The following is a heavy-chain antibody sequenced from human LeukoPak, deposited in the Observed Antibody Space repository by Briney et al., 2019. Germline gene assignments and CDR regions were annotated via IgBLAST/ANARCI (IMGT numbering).Heavy chain of an antibody. Sequence: PWGSLRLSCAASGFTFSSYWMHWVRQAPGKGLVWVSRINSDGSSTTYADSVKGRFTISRDNAKNTLYLQMNSLRAEDTAVYYCARDRAGGNSRYFDLWGRGTLVTVSS. CDR3: ARDRAGGNSRYFDL. J-gene: IGHJ2*01. CDR1: GFTFSSYW. V-gene: IGHV3-74*01. CDR2: INSDGSST. D-gene: IGHD4-23*01.